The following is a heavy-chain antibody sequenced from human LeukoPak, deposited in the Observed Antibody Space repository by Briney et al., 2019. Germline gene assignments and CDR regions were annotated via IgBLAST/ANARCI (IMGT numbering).Heavy chain of an antibody. V-gene: IGHV4-59*01. D-gene: IGHD4-11*01. CDR2: IYYSGST. CDR1: GGSISSYY. Sequence: SETLSLTCTASGGSISSYYWSWIRQPPGKGLEWIGYIYYSGSTNYNPSLKSRVTISVDTSKNQFSLKLSSVTAADTAVYYCARDRNSNGWFDPWGQGTLVTVSS. CDR3: ARDRNSNGWFDP. J-gene: IGHJ5*02.